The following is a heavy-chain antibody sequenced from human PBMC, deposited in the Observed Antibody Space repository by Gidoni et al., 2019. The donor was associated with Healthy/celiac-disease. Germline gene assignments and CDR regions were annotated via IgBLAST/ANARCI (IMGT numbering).Heavy chain of an antibody. CDR2: ISYDGSNK. CDR1: GFTFSSYA. D-gene: IGHD1-26*01. J-gene: IGHJ5*02. V-gene: IGHV3-30-3*01. Sequence: QVQLVESGGGVVQPGRSLRLSCAASGFTFSSYAMHWVRQAPGKGLEWVAVISYDGSNKYYADSVKGRFTISRDNSKNTLYLQMNSLRAEDTAVYYCARGSATWFDPWGQGTLVTVSS. CDR3: ARGSATWFDP.